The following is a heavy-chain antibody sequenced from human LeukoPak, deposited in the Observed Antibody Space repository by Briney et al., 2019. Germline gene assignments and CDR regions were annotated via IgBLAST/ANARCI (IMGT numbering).Heavy chain of an antibody. V-gene: IGHV3-9*01. D-gene: IGHD5-12*01. Sequence: GGSLRLSCAASGFTFDDYAMHWVRQAPGKGLEWVSGISWNSGSIGYADSVKGRFTISRDNAENSLYLQMNSLRAEDTALYYCAIYSGRFDPWGQGTLVTVSS. CDR2: ISWNSGSI. CDR3: AIYSGRFDP. CDR1: GFTFDDYA. J-gene: IGHJ5*02.